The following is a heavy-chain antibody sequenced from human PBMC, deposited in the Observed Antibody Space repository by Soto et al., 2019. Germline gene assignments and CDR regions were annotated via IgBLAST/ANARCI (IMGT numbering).Heavy chain of an antibody. D-gene: IGHD1-1*01. CDR2: ISSSGSTI. CDR3: ARDPDWNYVDY. Sequence: PGGSLRLSCAASGFTFSDYYMSWIRQAPGKGLELVSYISSSGSTIYYADSVKDRFTISRDNDKNSLYLQMNSLRAEDTAVYYCARDPDWNYVDYWGQGTLVTVSS. J-gene: IGHJ4*02. V-gene: IGHV3-11*01. CDR1: GFTFSDYY.